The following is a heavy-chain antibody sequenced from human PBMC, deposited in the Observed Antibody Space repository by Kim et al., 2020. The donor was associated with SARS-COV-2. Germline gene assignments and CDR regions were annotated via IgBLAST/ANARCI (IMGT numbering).Heavy chain of an antibody. CDR3: ARDTISCGMDV. CDR2: ISYDGSNK. V-gene: IGHV3-33*05. Sequence: GGSLRLSCAASGFTFSSYGMHWVRQAPGKGLEWVAVISYDGSNKYYADSVKGRFTISRDNSKNTLYLQMNSLRAEDTAVYYCARDTISCGMDVWGQGTTVTVSS. D-gene: IGHD3-3*01. J-gene: IGHJ6*02. CDR1: GFTFSSYG.